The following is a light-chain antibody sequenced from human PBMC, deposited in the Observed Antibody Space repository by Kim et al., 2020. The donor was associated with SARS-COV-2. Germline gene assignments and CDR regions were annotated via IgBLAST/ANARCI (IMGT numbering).Light chain of an antibody. CDR3: NSRDSNDNVV. V-gene: IGLV3-19*01. CDR1: SLRSYY. J-gene: IGLJ2*01. Sequence: ASGQTVRITCQGDSLRSYYATWYQQKPAQAPILVIYGKNNRPSGVPDRFSGSSSGNTASLTITGTQAGDEADYYCNSRDSNDNVVFGGGTQLTVL. CDR2: GKN.